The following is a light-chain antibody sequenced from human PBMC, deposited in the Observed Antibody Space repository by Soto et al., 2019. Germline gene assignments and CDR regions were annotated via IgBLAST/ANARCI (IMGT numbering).Light chain of an antibody. J-gene: IGKJ2*01. CDR2: GAS. CDR1: QSVTSSY. V-gene: IGKV3-20*01. CDR3: QQYGSSPYT. Sequence: EMVLPQSPCTLSLSPGERATLSCRASQSVTSSYLAWYQQQPGQAPRLLIYGASSSVTGIQDRFSGRGSGTDFTLTISRLEPEDLAEYYCQQYGSSPYTFGQGTMLEIE.